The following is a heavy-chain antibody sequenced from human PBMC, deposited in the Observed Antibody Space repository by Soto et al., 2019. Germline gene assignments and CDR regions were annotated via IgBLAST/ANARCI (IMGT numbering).Heavy chain of an antibody. CDR1: GFTFSSYA. CDR3: AKDHYYDSSGYNMPSWAFDI. CDR2: ISGSGGST. J-gene: IGHJ3*02. D-gene: IGHD3-22*01. Sequence: EVQLLESGGGLVQPGGSLRLSCAASGFTFSSYAMSWVRQAPGKGLEWVSAISGSGGSTYYADSVKGRFTISRDNSKNTLYLHMHSLRAEDTAVYYCAKDHYYDSSGYNMPSWAFDIWGQGTMVTVSS. V-gene: IGHV3-23*01.